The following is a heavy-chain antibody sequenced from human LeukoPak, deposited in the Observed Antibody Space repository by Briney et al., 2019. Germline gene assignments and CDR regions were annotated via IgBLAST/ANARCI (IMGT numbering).Heavy chain of an antibody. Sequence: GGSLRLSCAASGFTFSGYEINWVRQAPGKGLEWVSYISSSGGTIYYADSVRGRFTISRDNAENSLYLQMNSLRVEDTAVYYCARGGYASDSSGYNQFDYWGQGTLVTVSS. CDR1: GFTFSGYE. V-gene: IGHV3-48*03. CDR3: ARGGYASDSSGYNQFDY. CDR2: ISSSGGTI. D-gene: IGHD3-22*01. J-gene: IGHJ4*02.